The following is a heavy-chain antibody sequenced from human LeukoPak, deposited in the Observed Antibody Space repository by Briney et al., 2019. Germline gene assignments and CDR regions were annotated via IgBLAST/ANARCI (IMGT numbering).Heavy chain of an antibody. J-gene: IGHJ4*02. CDR2: ISAYNGNT. CDR1: GYTSTNYG. Sequence: ASVKVSCKASGYTSTNYGISWVRQAPGQGLEWMGWISAYNGNTNYPQKFQARVTMTTDTSTSIAYMELRSLRYDDTAVYFCGRSFGNYYGSGTPPLYFDYWGQGTLVTVSS. V-gene: IGHV1-18*01. D-gene: IGHD3-10*01. CDR3: GRSFGNYYGSGTPPLYFDY.